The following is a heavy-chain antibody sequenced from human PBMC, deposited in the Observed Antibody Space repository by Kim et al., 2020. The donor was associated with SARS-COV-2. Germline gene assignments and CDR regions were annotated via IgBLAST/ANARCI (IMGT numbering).Heavy chain of an antibody. CDR3: ARDRGRNNWFDP. J-gene: IGHJ5*02. V-gene: IGHV4-39*07. D-gene: IGHD3-10*01. CDR2: IYYSGST. CDR1: GGSISSSSYY. Sequence: SETLSLTCTVSGGSISSSSYYWGWIRQPPGKGLEWIGSIYYSGSTYYNPSLKSRVTISVDTSKNQFSLKLSSVTAADTAVYYCARDRGRNNWFDPWGQGTLVTVSS.